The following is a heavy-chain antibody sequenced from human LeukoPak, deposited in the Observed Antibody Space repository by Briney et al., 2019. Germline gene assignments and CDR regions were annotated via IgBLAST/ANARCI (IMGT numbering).Heavy chain of an antibody. Sequence: GSVKDSCRASRYTFTSYAMHWVRQAPGQRLEWMGWINAGNGNTKYSQKFQGRVTITRDTSASTAYMELSSLRSEDTAVYYCARDPNGWYSGWCDPWGRGTLVSVSS. CDR3: ARDPNGWYSGWCDP. CDR1: RYTFTSYA. D-gene: IGHD6-19*01. J-gene: IGHJ5*02. V-gene: IGHV1-3*01. CDR2: INAGNGNT.